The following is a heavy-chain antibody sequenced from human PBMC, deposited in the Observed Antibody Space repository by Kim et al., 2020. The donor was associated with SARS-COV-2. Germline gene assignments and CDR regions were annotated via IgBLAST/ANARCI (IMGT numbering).Heavy chain of an antibody. Sequence: SETLSLTCAVYGGSFSGYYWSWIRQPPGKGLEWIGEINHSGSTNYNPSLKSRVTISVDTSKNQFSLKLSSVTAADTAVYYCARGHGTFDYWGQGTLVTVSS. CDR3: ARGHGTFDY. D-gene: IGHD1-1*01. J-gene: IGHJ4*02. CDR1: GGSFSGYY. V-gene: IGHV4-34*01. CDR2: INHSGST.